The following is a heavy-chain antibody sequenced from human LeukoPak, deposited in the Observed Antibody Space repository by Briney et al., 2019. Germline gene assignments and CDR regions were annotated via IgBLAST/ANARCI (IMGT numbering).Heavy chain of an antibody. V-gene: IGHV3-30*18. CDR1: GFTFSNYG. J-gene: IGHJ4*02. D-gene: IGHD3-10*01. Sequence: GGSLRLSCAASGFTFSNYGMHWVRQAPGKGLEWVAVISYDGSDKYYADSVKGRFTISRDNSNNTLYLQMNSLRADDTAVYYCAKVFERLIRGVINAYFDYWGQGTLVTVSS. CDR3: AKVFERLIRGVINAYFDY. CDR2: ISYDGSDK.